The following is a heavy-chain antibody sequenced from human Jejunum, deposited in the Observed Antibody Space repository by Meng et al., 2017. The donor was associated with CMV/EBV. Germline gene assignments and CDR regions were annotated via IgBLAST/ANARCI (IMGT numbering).Heavy chain of an antibody. CDR2: IYQSGST. CDR3: ARRIYSSGWYAVDAFDI. D-gene: IGHD6-19*01. CDR1: SISSGYY. V-gene: IGHV4-38-2*01. J-gene: IGHJ3*02. Sequence: SISSGYYWGWIRQPPGKGLEWIASIYQSGSTYYSPSLKSRVTMSVDTSKNQFSLKLSSVTAADTAVYYCARRIYSSGWYAVDAFDIWGQGTMVTVSS.